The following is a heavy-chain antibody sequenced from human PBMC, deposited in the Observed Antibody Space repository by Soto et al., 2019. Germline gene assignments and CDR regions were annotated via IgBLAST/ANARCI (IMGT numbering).Heavy chain of an antibody. CDR1: GGTLSRYP. Sequence: PVKVDRKASGGTLSRYPISWVRQAQGQGLEWMGGIIPIFGTANYAQKFQGRVTITADESTSTAYMELSSLRFEDTAVYYCARGKEGITIFGVVPSGYYYGMDVWGQGTSVTVSS. J-gene: IGHJ6*02. CDR2: IIPIFGTA. V-gene: IGHV1-69*13. D-gene: IGHD3-3*01. CDR3: ARGKEGITIFGVVPSGYYYGMDV.